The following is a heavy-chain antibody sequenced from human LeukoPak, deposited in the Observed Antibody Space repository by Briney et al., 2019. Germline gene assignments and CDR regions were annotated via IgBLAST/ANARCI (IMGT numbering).Heavy chain of an antibody. Sequence: PGGSLRLSCAASGFTFGSYWMHWVRQVPGKGLVWVSRINTDGGGTTYADSVKGRFTISRDNAKNTLYLQMNSLRAEDTAVYYCARAWESIAGYYFDYWGQGTLVTVSS. J-gene: IGHJ4*02. CDR3: ARAWESIAGYYFDY. D-gene: IGHD1-26*01. V-gene: IGHV3-74*01. CDR2: INTDGGGT. CDR1: GFTFGSYW.